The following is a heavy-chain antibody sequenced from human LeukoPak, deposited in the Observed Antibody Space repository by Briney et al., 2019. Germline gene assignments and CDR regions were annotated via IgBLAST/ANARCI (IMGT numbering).Heavy chain of an antibody. J-gene: IGHJ4*02. CDR1: GYTFTDYY. D-gene: IGHD2-2*01. Sequence: ASVKISCKASGYTFTDYYMHWVRQAPGQGFEWMGWINPNSGDTNYAQKFQGRVTMTRDTSISTAHMELSRLRSDDTAVYYCARANFLYCSSTTCLFDYWGQGTLVIVSS. CDR2: INPNSGDT. V-gene: IGHV1-2*02. CDR3: ARANFLYCSSTTCLFDY.